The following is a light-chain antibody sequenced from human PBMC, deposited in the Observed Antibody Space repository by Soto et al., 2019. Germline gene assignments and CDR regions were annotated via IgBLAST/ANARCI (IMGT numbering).Light chain of an antibody. V-gene: IGLV2-14*01. Sequence: QSVLTQPASVSGSPGQSITISCTGTSSDVGGYNYVSWYQQHPGKAPKLMIYEVSNRPSGVYNRFSGSKSGNTASLTISGLQAEDEAAYYCNSYTSSSTRVFGGGTQLTVL. CDR3: NSYTSSSTRV. CDR1: SSDVGGYNY. J-gene: IGLJ2*01. CDR2: EVS.